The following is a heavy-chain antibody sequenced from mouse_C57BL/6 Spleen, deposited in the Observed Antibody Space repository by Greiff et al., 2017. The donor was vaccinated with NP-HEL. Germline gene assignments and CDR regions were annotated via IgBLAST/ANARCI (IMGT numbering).Heavy chain of an antibody. CDR3: ARGGYGSSLAWFAY. V-gene: IGHV1-69*01. Sequence: QVQLQQPGAELVMPGASVKLSCKASGYTFTSYWMHWVKQRPGQGLEWIGEIDPSDSYTNYNQKFKGKSTLTVDKASSTAYMQLSSLTSEDAAVYYWARGGYGSSLAWFAYWGQGTLVTVSA. J-gene: IGHJ3*01. D-gene: IGHD1-1*01. CDR1: GYTFTSYW. CDR2: IDPSDSYT.